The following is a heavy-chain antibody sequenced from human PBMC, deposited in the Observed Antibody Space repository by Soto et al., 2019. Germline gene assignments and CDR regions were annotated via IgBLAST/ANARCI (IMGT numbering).Heavy chain of an antibody. V-gene: IGHV3-11*06. D-gene: IGHD3-22*01. CDR3: ARDPRTDLDSSGYVWFDP. CDR1: GFTFSDYY. CDR2: ISSSSSYT. Sequence: GGSLRLSCAASGFTFSDYYMSWIRQAPGKGLEWVSYISSSSSYTNYADSVKGRFTISRDNAKNSLYLQMNSLRAEDTAVYYCARDPRTDLDSSGYVWFDPWGQGTLVTVSS. J-gene: IGHJ5*02.